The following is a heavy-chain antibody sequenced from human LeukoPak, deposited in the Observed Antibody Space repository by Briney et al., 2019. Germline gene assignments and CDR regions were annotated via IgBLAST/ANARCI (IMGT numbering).Heavy chain of an antibody. CDR1: GGTFSSYA. V-gene: IGHV1-69*01. J-gene: IGHJ4*02. CDR2: IIPIFGTA. D-gene: IGHD1-26*01. Sequence: SVKVSCKASGGTFSSYAISWVRQAPGQGLEWMGGIIPIFGTANYAQKFQGRVTITADESTSTAYMELSSLRSDDTAVYYCARTGSYYAYLNYWGQGTLVTVSS. CDR3: ARTGSYYAYLNY.